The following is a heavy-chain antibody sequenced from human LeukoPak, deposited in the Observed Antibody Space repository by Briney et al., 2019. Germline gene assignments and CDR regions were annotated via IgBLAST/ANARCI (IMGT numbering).Heavy chain of an antibody. Sequence: PGGSLRLSCAASGFIFGSYAMNWVRQVPGKGLEWVSAISGSGGSTYYADSVKGRFTISRDNSKNTLYLQMNSLRAEDTAVYYCAKDRVPIAAAASFDYWGQGTLVTVSS. CDR2: ISGSGGST. CDR3: AKDRVPIAAAASFDY. CDR1: GFIFGSYA. J-gene: IGHJ4*02. V-gene: IGHV3-23*01. D-gene: IGHD6-13*01.